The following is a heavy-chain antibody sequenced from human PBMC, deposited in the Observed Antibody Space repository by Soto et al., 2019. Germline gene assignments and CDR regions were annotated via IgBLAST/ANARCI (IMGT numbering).Heavy chain of an antibody. V-gene: IGHV3-33*01. Sequence: QVQLVESGGGVVQPGRSLRLSCAASGFTFSSYGMHWVRQAPGKGLEWVAVIWYDGSNKYYADSVKGRFTISRDNSKNTLYLQMNSLRAEDKAVYYCARDGAADGSGSYTVDPWGQGTLVIVSS. CDR1: GFTFSSYG. CDR2: IWYDGSNK. J-gene: IGHJ5*02. CDR3: ARDGAADGSGSYTVDP. D-gene: IGHD3-10*01.